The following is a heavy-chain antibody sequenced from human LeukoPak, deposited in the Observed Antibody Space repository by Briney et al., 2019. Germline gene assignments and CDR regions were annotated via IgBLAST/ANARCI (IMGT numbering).Heavy chain of an antibody. D-gene: IGHD4-23*01. J-gene: IGHJ4*02. V-gene: IGHV4-61*01. CDR2: IFASGSA. CDR1: GASLTRPTYY. CDR3: AIFKSGNFYYFDS. Sequence: SETLSLTCSVSGASLTRPTYYPWSWIRQPPGKGLELIGKIFASGSAIIDPSLKSRVTMSLDTSKDEFSLKMSSVTAEDSAVYYCAIFKSGNFYYFDSWSQGTLVTVSS.